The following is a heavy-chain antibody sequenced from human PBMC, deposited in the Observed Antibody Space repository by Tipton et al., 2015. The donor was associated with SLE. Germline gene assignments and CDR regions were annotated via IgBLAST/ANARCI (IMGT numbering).Heavy chain of an antibody. CDR2: ISGYNGHT. V-gene: IGHV1-18*01. CDR3: ARAGFREDAFDI. J-gene: IGHJ3*02. Sequence: QSGAEVKKPGASVKVSCKASGYNFRSFAISWVRQAPGQGLEWMGWISGYNGHTNYAQKFQGRVTMTTDTSTTTAYMDLRSLRSDDTAVYYGARAGFREDAFDIWGHGTLVTVSS. CDR1: GYNFRSFA. D-gene: IGHD3-10*01.